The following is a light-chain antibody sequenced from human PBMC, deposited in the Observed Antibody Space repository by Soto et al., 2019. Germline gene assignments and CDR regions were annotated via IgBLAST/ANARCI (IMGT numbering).Light chain of an antibody. J-gene: IGLJ1*01. CDR3: SSYAGSTNV. CDR2: EVN. V-gene: IGLV2-8*01. Sequence: QSALTQPPSASGSPGQSVAISCTGTSSDVGGYNYVSWYQQHPGKAPKLMIYEVNKRPSGVSDRFSGSKSGNTASLTFSGLHAEDEAYYYCSSYAGSTNVFGTGTKLTVL. CDR1: SSDVGGYNY.